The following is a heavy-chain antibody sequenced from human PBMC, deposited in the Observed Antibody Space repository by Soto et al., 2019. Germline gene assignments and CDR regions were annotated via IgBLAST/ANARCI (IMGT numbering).Heavy chain of an antibody. J-gene: IGHJ4*02. V-gene: IGHV4-31*03. CDR1: GGSISSGGYY. D-gene: IGHD3-22*01. Sequence: PSETLSLTCTVSGGSISSGGYYWSWIRQHPGKGLEWIGYIYYSGSTYYNPSLKSRVTISVDTSKNQFSLKLSSVTAADTAVYYCARDYYDSSGYYFAYWGQGTLVTVS. CDR2: IYYSGST. CDR3: ARDYYDSSGYYFAY.